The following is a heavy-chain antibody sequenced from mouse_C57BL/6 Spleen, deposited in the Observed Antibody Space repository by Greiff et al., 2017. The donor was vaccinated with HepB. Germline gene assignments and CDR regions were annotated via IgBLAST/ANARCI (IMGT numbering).Heavy chain of an antibody. CDR3: ARSTMITTLYYYAMDY. CDR2: IYPGDGDT. D-gene: IGHD2-4*01. V-gene: IGHV1-80*01. CDR1: GYAFSSYW. Sequence: QVQLQQSGAELVKPGASVKISCKASGYAFSSYWMNWVKQRPGKGLEWIGQIYPGDGDTNYNGQFKGKATLTADKSSSTAYMQLSSLTSEDSAVYFCARSTMITTLYYYAMDYWGQGTSVTVSS. J-gene: IGHJ4*01.